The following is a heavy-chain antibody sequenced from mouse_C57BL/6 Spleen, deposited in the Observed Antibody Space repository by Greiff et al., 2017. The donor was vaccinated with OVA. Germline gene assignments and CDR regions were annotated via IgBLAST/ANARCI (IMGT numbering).Heavy chain of an antibody. D-gene: IGHD2-1*01. Sequence: EVKLVESGGDLVKPGGSLKLSCAASGFTFSSYGMSWVRQTPDKRLAWVATISSGGSYTYYPASVKGRFTISRDNAKNTLYLQMSSLKSEDTAMYYCARFYGNFGWFAYWGQGTLVTVSA. CDR1: GFTFSSYG. J-gene: IGHJ3*01. CDR3: ARFYGNFGWFAY. V-gene: IGHV5-6*02. CDR2: ISSGGSYT.